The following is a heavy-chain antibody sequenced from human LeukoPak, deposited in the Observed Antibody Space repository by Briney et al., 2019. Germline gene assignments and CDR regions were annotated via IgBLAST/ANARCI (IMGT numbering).Heavy chain of an antibody. CDR3: ARLKKQWTPPSGFDY. J-gene: IGHJ4*02. CDR1: GFTFSSYW. D-gene: IGHD6-19*01. V-gene: IGHV4-34*01. CDR2: INHSGST. Sequence: GSLRLSCAASGFTFSSYWMSWVRQAPGKGLEWIGEINHSGSTNYNPSLKSRVTISVDTSKNQFSLKLSSVTAADTAVYYCARLKKQWTPPSGFDYWGQGTLVTVSS.